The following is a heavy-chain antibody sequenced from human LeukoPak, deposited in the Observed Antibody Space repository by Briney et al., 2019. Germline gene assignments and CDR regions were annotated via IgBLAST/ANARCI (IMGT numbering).Heavy chain of an antibody. CDR3: AKEIAVADQFDL. D-gene: IGHD6-19*01. CDR2: ISADGNKQ. Sequence: PGGSLRLSCAASGFSFSTYGMHWVRQAPGKGLEWVAVISADGNKQYYADSVKGRFAISRDNSKSTLYLQMNSLRPEDTAVFYCAKEIAVADQFDLWGQGTLVTVSS. V-gene: IGHV3-30*18. CDR1: GFSFSTYG. J-gene: IGHJ5*02.